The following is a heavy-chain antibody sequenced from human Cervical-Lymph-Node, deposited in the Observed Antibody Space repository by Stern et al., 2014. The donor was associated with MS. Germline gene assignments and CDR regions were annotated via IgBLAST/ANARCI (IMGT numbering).Heavy chain of an antibody. CDR1: GDSVSSNSAA. CDR2: TYYRSKWAS. Sequence: VQLVESGPGLVKPSQTLSLTCAISGDSVSSNSAAWYWIRQSPSRGLEWLGRTYYRSKWASDYAVSVKSRITINPDTSKNQFSLQLNSVAPEDTAVYYCARVRTRAYPSRVASGYYYGLDVWGQGTTVTVSS. D-gene: IGHD6-13*01. V-gene: IGHV6-1*01. CDR3: ARVRTRAYPSRVASGYYYGLDV. J-gene: IGHJ6*02.